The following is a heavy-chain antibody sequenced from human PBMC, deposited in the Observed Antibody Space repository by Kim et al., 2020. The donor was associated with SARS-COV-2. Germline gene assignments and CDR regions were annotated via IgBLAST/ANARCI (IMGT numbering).Heavy chain of an antibody. J-gene: IGHJ4*02. Sequence: GGSLRLSCSASGFTFSSYAMHWVRQAPGKGLEYVSAISSNGGSTYYADSLKGRFTISRDNSKNTLYLQMSSLRAEDTAVYYCVKAELLWFGGDYFDYWGQGTLVTVSS. CDR1: GFTFSSYA. CDR3: VKAELLWFGGDYFDY. CDR2: ISSNGGST. V-gene: IGHV3-64D*09. D-gene: IGHD3-10*01.